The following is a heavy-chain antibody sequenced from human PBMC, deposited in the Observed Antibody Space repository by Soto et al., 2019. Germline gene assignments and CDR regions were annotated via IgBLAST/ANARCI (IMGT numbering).Heavy chain of an antibody. CDR1: GFTFSSYS. V-gene: IGHV3-48*02. CDR3: AREVGLLNWFAP. CDR2: ISSSSSTI. Sequence: EVQLVESGGGLVQPGGSLRLSCAASGFTFSSYSMNWVRQAPGKGLECVSYISSSSSTIYYADSVKVRFTISRDNAKNSLYLQMNSLRDEDTAVYYCAREVGLLNWFAPWGQGTLVTVSS. J-gene: IGHJ5*02.